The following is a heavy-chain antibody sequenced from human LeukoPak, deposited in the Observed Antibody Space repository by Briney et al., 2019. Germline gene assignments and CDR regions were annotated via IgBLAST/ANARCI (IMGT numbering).Heavy chain of an antibody. CDR2: MNPNSGNT. D-gene: IGHD6-13*01. J-gene: IGHJ6*02. Sequence: GSSVKVSCKASGGTFSSYAISWVRQAPGQGLEWMGWMNPNSGNTGYAQKFQGRVTMTRNTSISTAYMELSSLRSEDTAVYYCARGGPIAAAWFTEDYYYYGMDVWGQGTTVTVSS. CDR1: GGTFSSYA. V-gene: IGHV1-8*02. CDR3: ARGGPIAAAWFTEDYYYYGMDV.